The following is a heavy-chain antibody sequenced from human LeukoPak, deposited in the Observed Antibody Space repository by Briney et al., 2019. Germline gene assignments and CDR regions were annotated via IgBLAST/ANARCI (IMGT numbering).Heavy chain of an antibody. V-gene: IGHV4-59*01. CDR3: ARGSGYSYGLNYYYYYYMDV. D-gene: IGHD5-18*01. CDR2: IYYSGST. CDR1: GGSISSYY. Sequence: SETLSLTCTVAGGSISSYYWSWIRQPPGKGLEWMGYIYYSGSTNYNPSLTSRVTISVETSKNQFSLKLSSVTAADTAVYYCARGSGYSYGLNYYYYYYMDVWGKGTTVTVSS. J-gene: IGHJ6*03.